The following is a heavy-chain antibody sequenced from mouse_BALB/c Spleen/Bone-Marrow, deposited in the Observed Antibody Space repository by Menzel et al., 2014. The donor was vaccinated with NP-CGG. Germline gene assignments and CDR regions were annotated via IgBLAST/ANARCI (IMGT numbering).Heavy chain of an antibody. J-gene: IGHJ3*01. CDR2: INPSNGGT. D-gene: IGHD2-13*01. V-gene: IGHV1S81*02. Sequence: QVQLQQSGAELVKPGASVELSCKASGYTFTSYYMYWVKQRPGQGLEWIGEINPSNGGTNFNEKFKSKATLTVDKSSSTAYMQLSSLTSEDSAVYYCTREGDSPFAHWGQGTLVTVSA. CDR3: TREGDSPFAH. CDR1: GYTFTSYY.